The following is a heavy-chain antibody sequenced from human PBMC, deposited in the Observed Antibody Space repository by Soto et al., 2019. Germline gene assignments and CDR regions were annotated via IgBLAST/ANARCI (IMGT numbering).Heavy chain of an antibody. J-gene: IGHJ4*02. V-gene: IGHV1-8*01. CDR2: MNPNSGNT. CDR3: ARCGYSGYFFDY. D-gene: IGHD5-12*01. Sequence: ASVKVSCKASGYTFGNNDISWVRQATGQGLEWMGWMNPNSGNTGYAQKFQGRVSMTRNTSITTAYLKLSSVTAADTAVYYCARCGYSGYFFDYWGQGTLVTVSS. CDR1: GYTFGNND.